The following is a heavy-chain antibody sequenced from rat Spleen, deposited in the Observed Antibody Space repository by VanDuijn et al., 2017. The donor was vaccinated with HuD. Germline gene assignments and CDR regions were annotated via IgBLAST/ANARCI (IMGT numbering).Heavy chain of an antibody. CDR3: TTERW. D-gene: IGHD1-12*02. CDR1: GFTXNNYW. CDR2: ISYDGGST. V-gene: IGHV5-20*01. J-gene: IGHJ2*01. Sequence: EVQLVESGGGLVQPGRSLKLSCVASGFTXNNYWMSWIRXAPTKGLEWVASISYDGGSTYYRDSVKGRFTISRDNAKSTLYLQRDSLRSEDTATDYCTTERWWGQGVMVTVSS.